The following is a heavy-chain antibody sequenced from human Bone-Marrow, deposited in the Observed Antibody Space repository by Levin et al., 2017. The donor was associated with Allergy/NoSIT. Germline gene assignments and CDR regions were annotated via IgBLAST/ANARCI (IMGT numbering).Heavy chain of an antibody. CDR2: IGAIGTPI. J-gene: IGHJ4*02. Sequence: GGSLRLSCAASEFRFIDYYMTWIRQAPGKGLEWVSYIGAIGTPIYYADSVKGRFTISRDNAKDSLYLQMSSLRAEDTDVYYCARITRERGYYVDYWGQGTLVTVSS. V-gene: IGHV3-11*01. D-gene: IGHD3-16*01. CDR3: ARITRERGYYVDY. CDR1: EFRFIDYY.